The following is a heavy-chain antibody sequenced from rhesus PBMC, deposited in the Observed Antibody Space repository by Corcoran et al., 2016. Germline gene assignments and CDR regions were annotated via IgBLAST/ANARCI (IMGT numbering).Heavy chain of an antibody. J-gene: IGHJ4*01. Sequence: QVQLQESGPGLVKPSETLSLTCAVSGGSISSNYWSWIRQAPGKGLEWIGRIYGSGRSTDHNPSLKSRVTISTDTSKNQFSLKLSSVTAADPAGYYCARDRGGSSNYFDYWGQGVLVTVSS. CDR3: ARDRGGSSNYFDY. V-gene: IGHV4-160*01. D-gene: IGHD4-29*01. CDR2: IYGSGRST. CDR1: GGSISSNY.